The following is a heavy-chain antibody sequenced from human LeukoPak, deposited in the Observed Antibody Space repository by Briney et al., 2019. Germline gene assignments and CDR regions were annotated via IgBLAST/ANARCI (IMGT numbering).Heavy chain of an antibody. Sequence: ASVKVSCKASGYTFTGYYMHWVRQAPGQGLEWMGWINPDSGGTNYAQKFQGRVTTTRDTSISTAYMELSRLRSDDTAVYYCAREWFPLNYDFWSGYSNNWFDPWGQGTLVTVSS. D-gene: IGHD3-3*01. V-gene: IGHV1-2*02. CDR3: AREWFPLNYDFWSGYSNNWFDP. CDR1: GYTFTGYY. CDR2: INPDSGGT. J-gene: IGHJ5*02.